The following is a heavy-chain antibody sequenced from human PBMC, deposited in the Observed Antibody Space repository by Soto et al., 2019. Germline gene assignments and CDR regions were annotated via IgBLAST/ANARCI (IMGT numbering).Heavy chain of an antibody. CDR2: ISRSGSIV. V-gene: IGHV3-11*01. CDR3: GRDPELWDENVASRPSTYYYGMDV. D-gene: IGHD3-16*01. CDR1: GFTFSDHY. Sequence: QLVESGGGLVEPGGSLRLSCAASGFTFSDHYMSWIRQAPGKGLEWVSYISRSGSIVYYADSVKGRFTISRDNSKNSLSLQMDGLRAEDTAIYYCGRDPELWDENVASRPSTYYYGMDVWGQGTTVAVAS. J-gene: IGHJ6*02.